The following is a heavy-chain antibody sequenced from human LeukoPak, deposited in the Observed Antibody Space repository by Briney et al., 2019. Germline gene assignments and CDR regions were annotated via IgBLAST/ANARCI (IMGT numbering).Heavy chain of an antibody. V-gene: IGHV6-1*01. CDR1: GDSVSSNSAA. CDR3: ARGPDSCGVTDAFDI. J-gene: IGHJ3*02. D-gene: IGHD6-19*01. Sequence: SQTLSVTCAISGDSVSSNSAAWNWIRQSPSRGLECLGRPYYRSKWYNDYAVSVKSRITINPDTSKDQFSLQLNSVTPEDTAVYYCARGPDSCGVTDAFDIWGRGTMVTVSS. CDR2: PYYRSKWYN.